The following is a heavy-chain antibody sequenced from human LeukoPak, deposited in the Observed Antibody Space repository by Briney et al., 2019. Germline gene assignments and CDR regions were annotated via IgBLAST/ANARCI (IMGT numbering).Heavy chain of an antibody. D-gene: IGHD5-12*01. CDR2: INHSGST. CDR3: ARGGIVATITNWFDP. J-gene: IGHJ5*02. CDR1: GGSFSGYY. V-gene: IGHV4-34*01. Sequence: SETLSLTCAVYGGSFSGYYWSWIRQPPGKGLEWIGEINHSGSTNYNPSLKSRVTISVDTSKNQFSLKLSSATAADTAVYYCARGGIVATITNWFDPWGQGTLVTVSS.